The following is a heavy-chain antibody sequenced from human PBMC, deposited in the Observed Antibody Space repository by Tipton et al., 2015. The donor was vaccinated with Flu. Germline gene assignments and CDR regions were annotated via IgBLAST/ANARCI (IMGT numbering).Heavy chain of an antibody. Sequence: TLSLTCTVSGVSISSYYWSWIRQPPGKGLEWVGYIYHSGSTNYNPSLKSRVTISVDTSKNQFSLKLSSVTAADTAVYYCARGDCSSTSCLDYWGQGTLVTVSS. CDR2: IYHSGST. CDR1: GVSISSYY. D-gene: IGHD2-2*01. V-gene: IGHV4-59*01. CDR3: ARGDCSSTSCLDY. J-gene: IGHJ4*02.